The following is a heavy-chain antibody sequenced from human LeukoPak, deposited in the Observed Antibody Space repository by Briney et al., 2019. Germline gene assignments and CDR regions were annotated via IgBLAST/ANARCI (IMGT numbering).Heavy chain of an antibody. D-gene: IGHD6-13*01. Sequence: SETLSLTCTVSGGSINISTYYWGWIRQPPGKGLEWIGSIYYSGSTYYNPSLKSRVTISVDTSKNQFSLKLSSVTAADTAVYYCARGGSSWYADYWGQGTLVTVSS. CDR1: GGSINISTYY. J-gene: IGHJ4*02. CDR3: ARGGSSWYADY. CDR2: IYYSGST. V-gene: IGHV4-39*07.